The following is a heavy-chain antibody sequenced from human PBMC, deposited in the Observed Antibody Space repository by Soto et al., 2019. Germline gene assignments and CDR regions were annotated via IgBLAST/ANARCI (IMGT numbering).Heavy chain of an antibody. CDR2: ITNGRTTT. J-gene: IGHJ4*02. CDR3: ARGGCSSTSCLDY. CDR1: GFTFSDYY. Sequence: VQLVESGGGLVQPGGSLRLSCAASGFTFSDYYMHWVRQAPGKGLVWVSLITNGRTTTHYADSVRGRFTISRDNARNTLSLQMNSLSPEDTAVYYCARGGCSSTSCLDYWGQGILVTVSS. V-gene: IGHV3-74*01. D-gene: IGHD2-2*01.